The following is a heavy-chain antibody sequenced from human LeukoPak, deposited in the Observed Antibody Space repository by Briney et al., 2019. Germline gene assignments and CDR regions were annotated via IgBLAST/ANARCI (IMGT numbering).Heavy chain of an antibody. D-gene: IGHD3-22*01. V-gene: IGHV4-59*08. CDR1: GASISGYF. Sequence: SETLSLTCTVSGASISGYFWSRIRQPPGKGLEWIGYIYGSGSTFYNPSLKSRVTISVDTSKTQFYPKLTSVTAADTAVYYCARGRYYYGNSAYYYFEYWGQGTLVTVSS. CDR3: ARGRYYYGNSAYYYFEY. J-gene: IGHJ4*02. CDR2: IYGSGST.